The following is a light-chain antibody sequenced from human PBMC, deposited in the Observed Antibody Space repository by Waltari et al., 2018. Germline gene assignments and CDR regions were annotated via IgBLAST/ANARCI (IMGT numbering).Light chain of an antibody. J-gene: IGKJ1*01. CDR2: GAS. CDR3: QKDKKWPRT. Sequence: IVMTQSPPTLSLSPGERATLSCRASQCVSSKLACYQQKPGQAPRHLIYGASTRATGSPARVSGSGFGTEFTLTISRLQSEDFAIYFCQKDKKWPRTFGQGTRVAIK. V-gene: IGKV3-15*01. CDR1: QCVSSK.